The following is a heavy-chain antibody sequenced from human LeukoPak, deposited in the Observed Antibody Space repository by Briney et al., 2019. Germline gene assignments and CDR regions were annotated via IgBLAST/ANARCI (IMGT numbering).Heavy chain of an antibody. D-gene: IGHD3-10*01. CDR2: ISYDGSNK. CDR1: GFTFSSYA. V-gene: IGHV3-30-3*01. CDR3: ARDGLWFGELLGYFDY. J-gene: IGHJ4*02. Sequence: GGSLRLSCAASGFTFSSYAMHWVRQAPGKGLEWVAVISYDGSNKYYADSVKGLFTISRDNSKNTLYLQMNSLRAEDTAVYYCARDGLWFGELLGYFDYWGQGTLVTVSS.